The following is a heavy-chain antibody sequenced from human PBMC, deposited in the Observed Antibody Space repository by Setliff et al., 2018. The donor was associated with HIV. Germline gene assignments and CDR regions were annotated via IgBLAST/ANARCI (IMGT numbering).Heavy chain of an antibody. CDR1: GYTFTSYD. D-gene: IGHD3-3*01. J-gene: IGHJ5*02. V-gene: IGHV1-8*03. CDR2: MNPNSGNT. CDR3: ARGLRFLEWLSRDNWFDP. Sequence: VSCKASGYTFTSYDINWVRQATGQGLEWMGWMNPNSGNTGYAQKFQGRVTITRNTSISTAYMELSSLRSEDTAVYYCARGLRFLEWLSRDNWFDPWGQGTLVTVSS.